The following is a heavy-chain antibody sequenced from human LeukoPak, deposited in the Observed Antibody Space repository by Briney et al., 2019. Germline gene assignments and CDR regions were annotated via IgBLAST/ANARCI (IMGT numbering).Heavy chain of an antibody. Sequence: SETLSLTCSVSDGVINSHYWSWIRQPPGKGLEWIGYIYYSGSTNYNPSLKSRVTISVDTSKNQFSLKLRSVTAADTAVYYCARLYGNYQNYFDYWGQGTLVTVSS. V-gene: IGHV4-59*11. CDR1: DGVINSHY. J-gene: IGHJ4*02. CDR3: ARLYGNYQNYFDY. D-gene: IGHD1-7*01. CDR2: IYYSGST.